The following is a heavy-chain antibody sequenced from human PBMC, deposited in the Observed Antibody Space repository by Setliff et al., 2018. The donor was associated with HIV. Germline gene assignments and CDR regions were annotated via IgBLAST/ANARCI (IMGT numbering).Heavy chain of an antibody. Sequence: SETLSLTCTVSGDSINSGGYHWTWIRQHPGKGLEWIGYISYIGYTYYNPALKSRLTISLYTSKNQFSLNLRSVTAADTALYYCVRSGCNGNICYDSRGWLDSWGQGTQVTVSS. D-gene: IGHD5-12*01. CDR2: ISYIGYT. J-gene: IGHJ5*01. V-gene: IGHV4-31*03. CDR1: GDSINSGGYH. CDR3: VRSGCNGNICYDSRGWLDS.